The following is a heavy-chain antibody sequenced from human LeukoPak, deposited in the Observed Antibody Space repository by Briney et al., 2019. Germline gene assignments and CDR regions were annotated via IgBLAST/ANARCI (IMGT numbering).Heavy chain of an antibody. CDR3: ARERRENGGLRQGGYSGYETSGCYFDY. V-gene: IGHV1-69*05. CDR1: GGTFSSYA. Sequence: ASVKVSCKASGGTFSSYAISWVRQAPGQGLEWMGGIIPIFGTANYAQKFQGRVTITTDESTSTAYMELSSLRSEDTAVYYCARERRENGGLRQGGYSGYETSGCYFDYWGQGTLVTVSS. CDR2: IIPIFGTA. J-gene: IGHJ4*02. D-gene: IGHD5-12*01.